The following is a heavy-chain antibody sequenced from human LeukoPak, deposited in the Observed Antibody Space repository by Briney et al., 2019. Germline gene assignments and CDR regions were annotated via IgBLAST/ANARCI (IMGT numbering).Heavy chain of an antibody. CDR1: GGSISSYY. V-gene: IGHV4-59*01. J-gene: IGHJ6*03. D-gene: IGHD1-26*01. CDR3: ARDRVGATESYYYYYMDV. Sequence: SETLSLTCTVSGGSISSYYWSWIRRPPGKGLEWIGYIYYSGSTNYNPSLKSRVTISVDTSKNQFSLKLSSVTAADTAVYYCARDRVGATESYYYYYMDVWGKGTTVTVSS. CDR2: IYYSGST.